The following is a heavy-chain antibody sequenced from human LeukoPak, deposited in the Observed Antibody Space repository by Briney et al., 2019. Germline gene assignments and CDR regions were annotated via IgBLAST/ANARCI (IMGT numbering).Heavy chain of an antibody. D-gene: IGHD1-26*01. CDR2: ISASGGST. J-gene: IGHJ4*02. CDR1: AFIFSGHW. Sequence: GGSLRLSCEGSAFIFSGHWMNWVRQVPGKGLEWVSGISASGGSTSYADSVRGRFTISRDNSKNTLYVQMNSLRDEDTAVCYCAKDQRWESPHYLDSWGQGTLVTVSS. V-gene: IGHV3-23*01. CDR3: AKDQRWESPHYLDS.